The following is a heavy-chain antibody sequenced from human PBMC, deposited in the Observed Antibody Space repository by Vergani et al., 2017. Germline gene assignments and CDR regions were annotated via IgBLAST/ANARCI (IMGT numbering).Heavy chain of an antibody. J-gene: IGHJ4*02. CDR1: GGSFSGYY. D-gene: IGHD6-19*01. CDR3: ARYSSGWYGTRYFDY. CDR2: INHSGST. Sequence: QVQLQQWGAGLLKPSETLSLTCAVYGGSFSGYYWSWIRQPPGKGLEWIGEINHSGSTNYNPSLKSRVTISVDTSKNQFSLKLSSVTAADTAVYYCARYSSGWYGTRYFDYWGQGTLVTVSS. V-gene: IGHV4-34*01.